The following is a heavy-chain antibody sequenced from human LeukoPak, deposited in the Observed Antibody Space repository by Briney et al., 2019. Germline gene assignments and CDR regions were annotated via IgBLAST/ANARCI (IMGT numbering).Heavy chain of an antibody. J-gene: IGHJ5*02. CDR3: ARVVAMYYDILTGPNNWFDP. CDR2: IYYSGNT. D-gene: IGHD3-9*01. Sequence: SETLSLTCTVSGGSISSYYWSWIRQPPGKGLEWIGYIYYSGNTNYNPSLKSRLTISVDTSKNQFSLKLSSVTAADTAVYYCARVVAMYYDILTGPNNWFDPWGQGTLVTVSS. V-gene: IGHV4-59*01. CDR1: GGSISSYY.